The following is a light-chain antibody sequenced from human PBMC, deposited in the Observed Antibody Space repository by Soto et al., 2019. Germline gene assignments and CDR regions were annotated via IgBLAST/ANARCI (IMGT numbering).Light chain of an antibody. CDR1: SSNIGSNT. V-gene: IGLV1-44*01. J-gene: IGLJ2*01. CDR2: SNN. Sequence: QSVLTQPPSASGTPGQRVTISCSGSSSNIGSNTVNWYQQLPGTAPKLVIYSNNQRPSGVPDRFSGSKSGTSASLAISGRQPADEAAYSRLARHDSLNRYVVLGGGTKVTAL. CDR3: LARHDSLNRYVV.